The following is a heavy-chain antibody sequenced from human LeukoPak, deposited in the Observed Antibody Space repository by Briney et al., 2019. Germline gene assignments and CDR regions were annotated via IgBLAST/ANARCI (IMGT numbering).Heavy chain of an antibody. CDR1: GFTVSSNY. V-gene: IGHV3-30*02. J-gene: IGHJ4*02. CDR3: AKDKELLWFGESYFDY. CDR2: IRYDGSNK. Sequence: GGSLRLSCAASGFTVSSNYMSWVRQAPGKGLEWVAFIRYDGSNKYYADSVKGRFTISRDNSKNTLYLQTNSLRAEDTAVYYCAKDKELLWFGESYFDYWGQGTLVTVSS. D-gene: IGHD3-10*01.